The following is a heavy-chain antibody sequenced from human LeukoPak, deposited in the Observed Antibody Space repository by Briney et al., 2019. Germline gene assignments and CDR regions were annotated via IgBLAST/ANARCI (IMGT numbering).Heavy chain of an antibody. CDR3: ARGTYYYGSGSYLWFDP. CDR2: IYPRGST. V-gene: IGHV4-30-2*01. D-gene: IGHD3-10*01. CDR1: GGSISSGSYS. J-gene: IGHJ5*02. Sequence: SETLSLTCAVSGGSISSGSYSWSWIRQPPGKGLEWIGYIYPRGSTYYNPSLKSRVILSLDKSANQFSLNLSSVTAANTAVYYCARGTYYYGSGSYLWFDPWGQGTLVTVSS.